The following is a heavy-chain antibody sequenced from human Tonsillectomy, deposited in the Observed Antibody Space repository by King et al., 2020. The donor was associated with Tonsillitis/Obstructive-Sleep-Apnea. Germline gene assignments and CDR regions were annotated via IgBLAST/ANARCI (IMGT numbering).Heavy chain of an antibody. CDR2: IDHSGST. Sequence: VQLQQWGAGLLKPSETLSLTCAVYGGSFSGYYWTWIRQSPGKGLEWIGEIDHSGSTNDNPSLKSRVTMSVDTSKNQFSLKLRSVTAADTAVYYCARGTPETAFGIWGQGTMVTVSS. J-gene: IGHJ3*02. D-gene: IGHD1-14*01. V-gene: IGHV4-34*01. CDR3: ARGTPETAFGI. CDR1: GGSFSGYY.